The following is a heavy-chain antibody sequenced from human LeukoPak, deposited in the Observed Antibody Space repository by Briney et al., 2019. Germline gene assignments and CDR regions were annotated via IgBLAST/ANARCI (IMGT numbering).Heavy chain of an antibody. V-gene: IGHV3-74*01. CDR2: INSDGSST. J-gene: IGHJ4*02. CDR1: GFTFSSYW. Sequence: PGGSLRLSCAASGFTFSSYWMHWVRQAPGKGLVWVSRINSDGSSTSYADSVKGRFTISRDNAKNTLYLQMNSLRAEDTAVYYCARDKALFDQLLLFDYWGQGTLVTVSS. CDR3: ARDKALFDQLLLFDY. D-gene: IGHD2-2*01.